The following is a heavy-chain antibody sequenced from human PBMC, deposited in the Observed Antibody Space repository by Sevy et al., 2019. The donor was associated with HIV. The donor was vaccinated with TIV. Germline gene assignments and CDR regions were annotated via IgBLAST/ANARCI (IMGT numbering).Heavy chain of an antibody. CDR3: ARDLPPSATTVPHFDY. CDR1: GFTFSSYE. Sequence: WGYLRLSCTASGFTFSSYEMNWVRQAPGKGLEWVSYISNSGSTIHYSDSVKGRFTISRDNAKNSLYLQMNSLRAEDTAVYYCARDLPPSATTVPHFDYWGRGTLVTVSS. V-gene: IGHV3-48*03. CDR2: ISNSGSTI. D-gene: IGHD4-17*01. J-gene: IGHJ4*02.